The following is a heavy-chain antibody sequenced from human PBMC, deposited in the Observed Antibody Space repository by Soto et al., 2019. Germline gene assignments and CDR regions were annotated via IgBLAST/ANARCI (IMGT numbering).Heavy chain of an antibody. Sequence: EVQLLESGGGLVQPGGSLRLSCAASGFTFSSYAMSWVRQAPGKGLEWVSAISGSGGSTYYADSVKGRFTISRDNSKNTLYLQMNSLRAEDTAVYYCAKDRNIVVVPAAMSGLHRRQRGQYYYMDVWGKGTTVTASS. D-gene: IGHD2-2*01. CDR3: AKDRNIVVVPAAMSGLHRRQRGQYYYMDV. CDR2: ISGSGGST. V-gene: IGHV3-23*01. J-gene: IGHJ6*03. CDR1: GFTFSSYA.